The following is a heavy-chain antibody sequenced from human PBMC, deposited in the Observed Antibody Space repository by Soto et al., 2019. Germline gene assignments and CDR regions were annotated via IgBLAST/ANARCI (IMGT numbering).Heavy chain of an antibody. CDR3: ASHYDMWSGYLFPVDY. D-gene: IGHD3-3*01. CDR1: GYTFSDYY. V-gene: IGHV3-11*01. Sequence: QVQLVESGGDLVKRGGSLRLSCAASGYTFSDYYMSWIRQAPGKGLEWISYIDASSTKIYYADSVKGRFTISRDNAKNSLYLEMNSPRDEDTAVYYCASHYDMWSGYLFPVDYWGQGTLVSVSS. CDR2: IDASSTKI. J-gene: IGHJ4*02.